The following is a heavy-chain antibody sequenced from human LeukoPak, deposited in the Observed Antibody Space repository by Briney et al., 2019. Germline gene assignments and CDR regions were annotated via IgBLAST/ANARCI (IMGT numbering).Heavy chain of an antibody. CDR3: ARGLVGYRNYYDSSGYYYFDY. CDR2: IYYSGST. D-gene: IGHD3-22*01. J-gene: IGHJ4*02. V-gene: IGHV4-61*08. CDR1: DVSISTSGYY. Sequence: PSETLSLTCTVSDVSISTSGYYWSWIRQPPGKGLEWIGYIYYSGSTSYSASLKSRVTMSVDTSKNQFSLKLSSVTAADTAVYYCARGLVGYRNYYDSSGYYYFDYWGQGTLVTVSS.